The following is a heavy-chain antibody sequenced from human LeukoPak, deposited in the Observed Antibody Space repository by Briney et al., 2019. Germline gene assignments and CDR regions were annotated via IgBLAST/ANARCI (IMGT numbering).Heavy chain of an antibody. V-gene: IGHV1-69*13. Sequence: ASVKVSCKASGGTFSSYAISWVRQAPGQGLEWMGGIIPIFGTANYAQKFQGRVTITADESTTTAYMELRSLRSDDTAVYYCARRRYDCYDYWGQGTLVTVSS. CDR1: GGTFSSYA. CDR3: ARRRYDCYDY. D-gene: IGHD3-16*01. CDR2: IIPIFGTA. J-gene: IGHJ4*02.